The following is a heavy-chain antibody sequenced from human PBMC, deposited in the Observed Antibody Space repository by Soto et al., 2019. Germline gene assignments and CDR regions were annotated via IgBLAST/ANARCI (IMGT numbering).Heavy chain of an antibody. CDR2: IWYDGSNK. Sequence: ESGGGVVQPGRSLRLSCAASGFTFSSYGMHWVRQAPGKGLEWVAVIWYDGSNKYYADSVKGRFTISRDNSKNTLYLQMNSLRAEDTAVYYCARVQGPKNSYGTHWGQGTLVTVSS. CDR3: ARVQGPKNSYGTH. J-gene: IGHJ4*02. CDR1: GFTFSSYG. D-gene: IGHD5-18*01. V-gene: IGHV3-33*01.